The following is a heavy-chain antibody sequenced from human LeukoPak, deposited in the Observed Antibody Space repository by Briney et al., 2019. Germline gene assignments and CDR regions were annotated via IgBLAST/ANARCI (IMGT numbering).Heavy chain of an antibody. D-gene: IGHD6-13*01. CDR3: VKDYATIAAAANPLFDY. Sequence: GGSLRLSCAASGFTFSSYAVTWVRQAPGKGLEWVSGITGSGDTTFYADCVKGRFSISRDNSKNTLYLQMHSLRAEDTAVYYCVKDYATIAAAANPLFDYWGQGALVTVSS. CDR1: GFTFSSYA. J-gene: IGHJ4*02. V-gene: IGHV3-23*01. CDR2: ITGSGDTT.